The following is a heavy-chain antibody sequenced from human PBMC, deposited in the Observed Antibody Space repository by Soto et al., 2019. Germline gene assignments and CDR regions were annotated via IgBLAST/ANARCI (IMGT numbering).Heavy chain of an antibody. D-gene: IGHD2-15*01. Sequence: QVQLVESGGGGVQPGRSLRLSCAASGFTFSSYAMHWVRQAPGKGLEWVAVISYDGSNKYYADSVKGRFTISRDNSKYTLYLHMTSLRAEDTAVYYCASQYCRGGSCYSGSFDYWGQGTLVTVSS. J-gene: IGHJ4*02. V-gene: IGHV3-30-3*01. CDR2: ISYDGSNK. CDR3: ASQYCRGGSCYSGSFDY. CDR1: GFTFSSYA.